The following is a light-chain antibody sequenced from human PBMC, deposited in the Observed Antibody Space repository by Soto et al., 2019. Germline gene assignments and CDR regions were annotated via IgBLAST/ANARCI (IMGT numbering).Light chain of an antibody. Sequence: DIQMTQSPPTLSASVGSRVTITCRASQNIGTSLAWYQQTPGKAPKLLISDASTLESGVPSRFSGSGYGTEFTLTISNLQPEDFATYYCLQHNNFPRTFGQGTKVDI. CDR3: LQHNNFPRT. CDR2: DAS. CDR1: QNIGTS. J-gene: IGKJ1*01. V-gene: IGKV1-5*01.